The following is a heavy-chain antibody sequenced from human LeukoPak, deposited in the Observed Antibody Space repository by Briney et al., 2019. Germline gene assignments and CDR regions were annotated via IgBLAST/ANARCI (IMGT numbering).Heavy chain of an antibody. CDR2: INDEGTGAHA. Sequence: GGSLRLSCAAPGLASYAMSWVRQAPGKGLEWVSTINDEGTGAHAYYADSVRGRFTISRDKTKNNVYLLMNNLRTEDTAVYYCAKSKLYLTTVLGESWGRGVLVSVSS. V-gene: IGHV3-23*01. D-gene: IGHD3-10*01. CDR3: AKSKLYLTTVLGES. J-gene: IGHJ5*02. CDR1: GLASYA.